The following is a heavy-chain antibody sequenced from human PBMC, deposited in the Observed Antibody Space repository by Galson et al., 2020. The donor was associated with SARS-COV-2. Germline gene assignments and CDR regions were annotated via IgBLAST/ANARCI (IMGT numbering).Heavy chain of an antibody. CDR3: ARGGDYADDY. CDR1: GFSFSIYA. V-gene: IGHV3-64*01. J-gene: IGHJ4*02. CDR2: ISSNGGST. Sequence: TGGSLRLSCAASGFSFSIYAMHWVRQAPGKGLEYVSGISSNGGSTYYGKSVKGRFTISRDNSKNTLYLQMGSLRAEDMAVYSCARGGDYADDYWGQGTLVTVSS. D-gene: IGHD4-17*01.